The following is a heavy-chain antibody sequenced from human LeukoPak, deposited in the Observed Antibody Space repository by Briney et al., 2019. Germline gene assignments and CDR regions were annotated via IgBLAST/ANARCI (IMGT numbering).Heavy chain of an antibody. J-gene: IGHJ5*02. CDR1: GGSVNGDY. CDR3: ARDRKAVAGRWPGNSRNWFDP. D-gene: IGHD6-19*01. Sequence: SEALFRTCGDNGGSVNGDYFSWSRKPPRKGLEWIGEINHSGSTNYNPSLKSRVTISVDTSKNQFSLKLSSVTAADTAVYYCARDRKAVAGRWPGNSRNWFDPWGQGTLVTVSS. V-gene: IGHV4-34*01. CDR2: INHSGST.